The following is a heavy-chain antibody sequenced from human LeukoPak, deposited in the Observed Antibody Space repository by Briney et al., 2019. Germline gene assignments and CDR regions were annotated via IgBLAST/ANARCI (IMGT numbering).Heavy chain of an antibody. CDR2: ISNSGRNT. D-gene: IGHD4-17*01. CDR3: AKGQDDYGDPYYYYYYGMDV. Sequence: GGSLRLSCAASGFTFSSYTMSWVRQAPGKGLEWVSTISNSGRNTFYTDSVKGRFTISRDNSKNTLYLQMNSLRAEDTAVYYCAKGQDDYGDPYYYYYYGMDVWGQGTTVTVSS. J-gene: IGHJ6*02. CDR1: GFTFSSYT. V-gene: IGHV3-23*01.